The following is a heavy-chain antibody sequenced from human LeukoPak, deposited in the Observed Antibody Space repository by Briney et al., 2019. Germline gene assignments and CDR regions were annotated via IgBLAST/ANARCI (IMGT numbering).Heavy chain of an antibody. CDR2: MYTLGNT. D-gene: IGHD5/OR15-5a*01. Sequence: GGSLRLSCAASGFTVSTNYMTWIRQAPGKGLEWVSVMYTLGNTNYADSVRGRFTISRDNSKNTLYLQMNSLRTEDTAVYYCAKGPKQLLIRRSVWIYMDVWGKGTTVTISS. V-gene: IGHV3-66*03. CDR3: AKGPKQLLIRRSVWIYMDV. CDR1: GFTVSTNY. J-gene: IGHJ6*03.